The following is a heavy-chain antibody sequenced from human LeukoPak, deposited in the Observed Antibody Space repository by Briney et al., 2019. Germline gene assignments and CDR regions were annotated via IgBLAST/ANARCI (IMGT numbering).Heavy chain of an antibody. CDR2: ISYDGSNK. CDR1: GFTFSSYG. D-gene: IGHD6-13*01. Sequence: GGSLRLSCAASGFTFSSYGMHWVRQAPGKGLEWVAVISYDGSNKYYADSVKGRFTISRDNSKNTLYLQMNSLRAEDTAVYYCARDPRSTLIQIAAAGFVYWGQGTLVTVSS. CDR3: ARDPRSTLIQIAAAGFVY. V-gene: IGHV3-30*03. J-gene: IGHJ4*02.